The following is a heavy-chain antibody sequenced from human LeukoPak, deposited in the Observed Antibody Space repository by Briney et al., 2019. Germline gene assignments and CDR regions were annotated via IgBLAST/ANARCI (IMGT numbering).Heavy chain of an antibody. CDR3: TRDKAQSYSNYVAFDI. V-gene: IGHV3-49*04. D-gene: IGHD4-11*01. Sequence: PGGSLRLSCSASGFTFGDYAMSWVRQAPGKGLEWVGFIRSKAYGGTTEYAASVKGRFTISRDDSRSIAYLQMNSLKTEDTAVYYCTRDKAQSYSNYVAFDIWGQGTMVTVSS. J-gene: IGHJ3*02. CDR2: IRSKAYGGTT. CDR1: GFTFGDYA.